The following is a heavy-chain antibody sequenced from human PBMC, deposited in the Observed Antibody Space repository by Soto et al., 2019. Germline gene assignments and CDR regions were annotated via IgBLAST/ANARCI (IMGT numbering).Heavy chain of an antibody. CDR1: GLTISRASYY. D-gene: IGHD6-13*01. CDR2: IYYNGST. CDR3: ARYLPSGSWSKFDY. J-gene: IGHJ4*02. Sequence: QVLLQESGPRLMKPSQTLALTCTVSGLTISRASYYWSWIRQHPGKGLEWVGNIYYNGSTYYSPSLKSRVTIGAYTSKSQFSLRLTSATAADTAVYYCARYLPSGSWSKFDYGGQGTLVAVSS. V-gene: IGHV4-31*03.